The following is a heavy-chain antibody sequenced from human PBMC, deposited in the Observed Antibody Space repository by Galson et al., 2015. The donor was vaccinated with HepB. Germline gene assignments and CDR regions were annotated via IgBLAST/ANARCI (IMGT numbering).Heavy chain of an antibody. J-gene: IGHJ5*02. CDR3: ARSYNSSSWGWLDP. V-gene: IGHV4-34*01. CDR2: INHSGST. CDR1: GESFTDYY. D-gene: IGHD3-10*01. Sequence: LSLTCAVYGESFTDYYWNWIRQPPGKGLEWIGEINHSGSTNYNSSLKSRTTISVDTSKNQVSLKLNSVTAADTAVYYCARSYNSSSWGWLDPWGQGTPITVSS.